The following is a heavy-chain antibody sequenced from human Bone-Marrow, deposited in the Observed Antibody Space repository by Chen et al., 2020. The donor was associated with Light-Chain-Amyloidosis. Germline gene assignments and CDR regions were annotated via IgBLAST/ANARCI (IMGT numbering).Heavy chain of an antibody. CDR2: LKVKSGGRTT. Sequence: EVQVVQSGGGLVKPGGSLRLSCAASGFTSSNVWMSWVRQVPGKGLEWVGRLKVKSGGRTTNYAVPVIGIFSISRDDSGSTLYLQMNSMKAEDTAVYYCAIQIYRWGQGTLVTVSS. CDR3: AIQIYR. D-gene: IGHD3-3*01. V-gene: IGHV3-15*01. CDR1: GFTSSNVW. J-gene: IGHJ5*02.